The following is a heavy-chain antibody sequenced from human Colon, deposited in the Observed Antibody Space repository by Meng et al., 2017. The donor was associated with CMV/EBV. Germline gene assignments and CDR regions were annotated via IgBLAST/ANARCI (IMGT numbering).Heavy chain of an antibody. CDR3: AALTTGYYSGMDV. J-gene: IGHJ6*02. Sequence: GGSLRLSCKASGYSFTTFWIAWVRQVPGKGLEWMGMIFPDDSETKYGPSFQGQVPISVDKSISTAYLQWSSLTASDTAMYYCAALTTGYYSGMDVWGQGTTVTVSS. D-gene: IGHD4-11*01. CDR2: IFPDDSET. V-gene: IGHV5-51*01. CDR1: GYSFTTFW.